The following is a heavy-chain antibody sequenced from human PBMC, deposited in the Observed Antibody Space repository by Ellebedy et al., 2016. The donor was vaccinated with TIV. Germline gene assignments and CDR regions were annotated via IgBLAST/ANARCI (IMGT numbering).Heavy chain of an antibody. CDR3: ARDAAPGGNGVSWSDY. D-gene: IGHD4-23*01. CDR1: GYFFPNSW. J-gene: IGHJ4*02. Sequence: GGSLRLXXEASGYFFPNSWIAWVRQMPGKGLEWMGIIYPGNSDTRYSPSFRGQVTISVDMSINTAYLQWTSLKTSDTAMYYCARDAAPGGNGVSWSDYWGQGTLVTVSS. CDR2: IYPGNSDT. V-gene: IGHV5-51*01.